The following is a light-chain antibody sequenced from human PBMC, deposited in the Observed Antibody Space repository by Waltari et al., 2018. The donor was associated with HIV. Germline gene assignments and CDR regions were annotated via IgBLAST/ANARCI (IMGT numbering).Light chain of an antibody. CDR3: LQDYDYPWT. Sequence: AIQMTQSPSSLPASVGDIVTITCRASQAIRNDLGWFQQKPGKAPKLLIYSASNLDSGVPSRFSGSGSGTDFNLTISRLQPEDFATYYCLQDYDYPWTFGQGTKVEVK. V-gene: IGKV1-6*01. CDR2: SAS. J-gene: IGKJ1*01. CDR1: QAIRND.